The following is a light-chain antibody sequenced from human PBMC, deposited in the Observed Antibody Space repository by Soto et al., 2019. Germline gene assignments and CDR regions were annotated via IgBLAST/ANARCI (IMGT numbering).Light chain of an antibody. CDR3: QQRSNWPPT. V-gene: IGKV3-11*01. CDR1: QSVITN. J-gene: IGKJ1*01. CDR2: DAS. Sequence: EIVMTQSPAPLSVSPGERATLSCRASQSVITNLAWYQQKPGQAPRLIIYDASNRATGIPARFSGSWSGTDFTLTISSLEPEDVAVYYCQQRSNWPPTLGQGTKVDIK.